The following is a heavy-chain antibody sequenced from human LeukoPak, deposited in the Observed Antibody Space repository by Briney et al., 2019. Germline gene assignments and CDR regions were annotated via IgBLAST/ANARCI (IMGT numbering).Heavy chain of an antibody. Sequence: PGGSLILSCAASGFTFDDYAMHWVRQTPGKGLEWVSLISDNGDTTFYSDSLRGRFTISRDNSKNSLYLQMNSLRIEDSALYYCARGEEGWLRSSDLGYWGQGTLVTVSS. D-gene: IGHD5-12*01. V-gene: IGHV3-43*02. CDR3: ARGEEGWLRSSDLGY. J-gene: IGHJ4*02. CDR2: ISDNGDTT. CDR1: GFTFDDYA.